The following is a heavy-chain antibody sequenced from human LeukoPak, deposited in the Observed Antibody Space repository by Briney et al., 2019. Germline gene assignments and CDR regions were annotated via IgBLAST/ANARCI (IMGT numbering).Heavy chain of an antibody. V-gene: IGHV3-48*02. Sequence: SGGSLRLSCAASGFTFSTYTMNWVRQGPGGGLEWVSCLSSSSTTISYADSVKGRFTVSKDNAKNSIYQQKNSLRDEDTAVYYCARDFSDRYGDYGDYWGQGTLATVSS. CDR2: LSSSSTTI. CDR1: GFTFSTYT. D-gene: IGHD4-17*01. CDR3: ARDFSDRYGDYGDY. J-gene: IGHJ4*02.